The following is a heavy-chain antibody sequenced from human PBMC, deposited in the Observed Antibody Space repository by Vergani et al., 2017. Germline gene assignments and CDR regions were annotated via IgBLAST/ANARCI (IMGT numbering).Heavy chain of an antibody. CDR2: IYPGDSDL. V-gene: IGHV5-51*01. D-gene: IGHD2-21*02. Sequence: EVQLVQSGAEVKKPGESLKISCKGSGYTFTSYWIGWVRQMPGKGLEWMGIIYPGDSDLRYSPSFQGQVTISADKSISTAYVKWSSLKASDTAIYYCARAAIWGGDCYPGPNAFDVWGQGTMITVS. J-gene: IGHJ3*01. CDR1: GYTFTSYW. CDR3: ARAAIWGGDCYPGPNAFDV.